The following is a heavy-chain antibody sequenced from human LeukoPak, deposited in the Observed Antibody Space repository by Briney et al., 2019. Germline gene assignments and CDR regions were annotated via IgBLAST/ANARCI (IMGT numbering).Heavy chain of an antibody. J-gene: IGHJ5*02. CDR3: ARDRGSGDDNWFDP. V-gene: IGHV4-59*01. D-gene: IGHD3-10*01. CDR1: GGSISSYY. CDR2: IYYSGST. Sequence: PSETLSLTCTVSGGSISSYYWSWIRQPPGKGLECIGFIYYSGSTNSNPSLKSRVTISVDTSKNQFSLKLSSVTAADTAVYYCARDRGSGDDNWFDPWGQGTLVTVSS.